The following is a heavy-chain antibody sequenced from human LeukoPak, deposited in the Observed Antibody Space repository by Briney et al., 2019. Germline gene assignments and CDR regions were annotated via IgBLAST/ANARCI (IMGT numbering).Heavy chain of an antibody. CDR3: ARAYDFWSGYYEHDAFDI. Sequence: GGSLRLSCAASGFTFSSYGMHWVRQAPGKGLEWVAVISYDGSNKYYADSVKGRFTISRDNSKNTLYLQMNSLRAEDTAVYYCARAYDFWSGYYEHDAFDIWGQGTMVTVSS. CDR1: GFTFSSYG. D-gene: IGHD3-3*01. J-gene: IGHJ3*02. V-gene: IGHV3-30*03. CDR2: ISYDGSNK.